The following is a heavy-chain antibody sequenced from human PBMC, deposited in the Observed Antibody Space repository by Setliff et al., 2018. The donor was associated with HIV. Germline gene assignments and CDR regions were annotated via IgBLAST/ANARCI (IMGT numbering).Heavy chain of an antibody. V-gene: IGHV4-4*02. CDR1: GGYISSSNW. J-gene: IGHJ3*02. CDR2: IYHSGST. Sequence: SETLSLTCAVSGGYISSSNWWSWVRQPPGKGLEWIGEIYHSGSTKYDPSLKSRVTISVDKSKNQFSLKLSSVTAADTAVYYCARSITMIIVAPGAFDIWGQGTMVTVSS. CDR3: ARSITMIIVAPGAFDI. D-gene: IGHD3-22*01.